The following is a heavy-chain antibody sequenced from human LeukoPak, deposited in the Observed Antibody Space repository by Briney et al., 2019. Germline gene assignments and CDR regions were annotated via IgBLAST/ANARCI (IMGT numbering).Heavy chain of an antibody. CDR1: GYTFTGYY. Sequence: GASVKVSCKASGYTFTGYYMHWVRQAPGQGLEWMGWINPNSSGTNYAQKFQGRVTMTRDTSISTAYMELSRLRSDDTAVYYCARDRKDFWSGYIYYYYYMDVWGKGTTVTVSS. CDR2: INPNSSGT. J-gene: IGHJ6*03. D-gene: IGHD3-3*01. V-gene: IGHV1-2*02. CDR3: ARDRKDFWSGYIYYYYYMDV.